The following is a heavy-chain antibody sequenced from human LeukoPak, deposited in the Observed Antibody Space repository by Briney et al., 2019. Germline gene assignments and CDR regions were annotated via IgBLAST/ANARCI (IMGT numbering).Heavy chain of an antibody. CDR1: GYTFTSYD. CDR3: ARGAPLGYCSSTSCYRAYYYGMDV. J-gene: IGHJ6*02. Sequence: ASVNVSCKASGYTFTSYDINWVRQATGQGLEWMGWMNPNSGNTGYAQKFQGRVTMTRNTSISTAYMELSSLRSEDTAVYYCARGAPLGYCSSTSCYRAYYYGMDVWGQGTTVTVSS. V-gene: IGHV1-8*01. D-gene: IGHD2-2*03. CDR2: MNPNSGNT.